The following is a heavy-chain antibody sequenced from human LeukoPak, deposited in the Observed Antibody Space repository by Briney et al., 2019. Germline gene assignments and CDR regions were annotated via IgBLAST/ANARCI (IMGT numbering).Heavy chain of an antibody. Sequence: GGSLRLSCAASGFTFSSYAMSWVRQAPGKGLEWVSAISGSGGSTYYADSVKGRFTISRDNSKSTLYLQMNSLRAEDTAVYYCAKGAIAARPYYYYYYMDVWGKGTTVTVSS. V-gene: IGHV3-23*01. CDR2: ISGSGGST. CDR1: GFTFSSYA. D-gene: IGHD6-6*01. CDR3: AKGAIAARPYYYYYYMDV. J-gene: IGHJ6*03.